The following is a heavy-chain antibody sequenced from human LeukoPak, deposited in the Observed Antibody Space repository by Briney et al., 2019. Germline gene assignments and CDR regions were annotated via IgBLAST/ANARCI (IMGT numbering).Heavy chain of an antibody. CDR2: ISSGSSYI. CDR1: GFTFSSYS. V-gene: IGHV3-21*04. CDR3: AKAGWLVGDPIHFDY. Sequence: PGGSLRLSCAASGFTFSSYSMNWVRQAPGKGLEWDSSISSGSSYIYYADSVKGRFTISRGNSKNALYLQMNSLRAEDTAVYYCAKAGWLVGDPIHFDYWGQGTLVTVSS. D-gene: IGHD1-26*01. J-gene: IGHJ4*02.